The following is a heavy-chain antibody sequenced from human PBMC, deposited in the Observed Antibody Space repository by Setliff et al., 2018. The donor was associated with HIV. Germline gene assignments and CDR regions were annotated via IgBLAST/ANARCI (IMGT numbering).Heavy chain of an antibody. D-gene: IGHD6-13*01. CDR1: GASFSDYY. Sequence: SETLSLTCAVYGASFSDYYWSWIRQSPGKGLEWIGEINHSGSTSYNPSLTSRVTMSVDTSKNQFSLRLSSVTAADTAVYYCARLNNGAAAGPDYWGQGTLVTVSS. CDR3: ARLNNGAAAGPDY. CDR2: INHSGST. V-gene: IGHV4-34*01. J-gene: IGHJ4*02.